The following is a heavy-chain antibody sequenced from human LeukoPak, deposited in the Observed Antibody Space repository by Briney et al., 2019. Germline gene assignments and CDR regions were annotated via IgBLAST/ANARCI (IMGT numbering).Heavy chain of an antibody. D-gene: IGHD3-22*01. J-gene: IGHJ4*02. V-gene: IGHV3-30*18. CDR3: AKASTSSGYYYVRVDN. CDR2: ISYDGSNK. CDR1: GLTFSSYG. Sequence: GGSLRLSCAASGLTFSSYGMHWVRQAPGKGLGWVAVISYDGSNKFYADSVKGRFTISRDNSKNTLYLQMNSLRVEDTAVYYCAKASTSSGYYYVRVDNWGQGTLVTVSA.